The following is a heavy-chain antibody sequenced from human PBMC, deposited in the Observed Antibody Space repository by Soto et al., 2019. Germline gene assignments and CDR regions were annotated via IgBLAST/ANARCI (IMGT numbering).Heavy chain of an antibody. D-gene: IGHD2-8*01. CDR2: ISYHGSNK. J-gene: IGHJ4*02. CDR3: ARDLTKYVDY. Sequence: GGSLRLSCAASGFTFSTSAMHWVRQAPGKGLEWVALISYHGSNKYYGDSVEGRFTISRDNSKNTVFLQMDSLRAEDTAAYYSARDLTKYVDYWGQGTLVTVSS. CDR1: GFTFSTSA. V-gene: IGHV3-30-3*01.